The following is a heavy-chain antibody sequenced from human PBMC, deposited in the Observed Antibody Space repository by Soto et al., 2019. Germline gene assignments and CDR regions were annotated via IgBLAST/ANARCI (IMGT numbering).Heavy chain of an antibody. D-gene: IGHD1-1*01. J-gene: IGHJ3*02. CDR3: AREEVHNWNDGIGAFDI. CDR1: GYTFTSYA. CDR2: INAGNGNT. Sequence: ASVKVSCKASGYTFTSYAMHWVRQAPGQRLEWMGWINAGNGNTKYSQKFQGRVTITRDTSASTAYMELSSLRSEDTAVYYCAREEVHNWNDGIGAFDIWGQGTMVTVS. V-gene: IGHV1-3*01.